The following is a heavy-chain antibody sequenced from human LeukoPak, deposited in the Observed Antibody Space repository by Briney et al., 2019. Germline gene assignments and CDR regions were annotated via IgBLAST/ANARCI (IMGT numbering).Heavy chain of an antibody. J-gene: IGHJ6*03. CDR2: IFYSGGT. D-gene: IGHD2-8*02. CDR3: AAGVVYHYYYYMDV. Sequence: SETLSLTCTVSGDSINNYYWSWIRQPPGKGLEWIGYIFYSGGTKYNPSLKSRVAISIAMSKNQFSLNLNSVTAADTAVYYCAAGVVYHYYYYMDVWGKGTTVTVSS. V-gene: IGHV4-59*01. CDR1: GDSINNYY.